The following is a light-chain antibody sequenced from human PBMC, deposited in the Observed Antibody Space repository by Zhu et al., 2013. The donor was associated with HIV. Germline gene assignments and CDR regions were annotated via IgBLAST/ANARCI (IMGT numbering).Light chain of an antibody. Sequence: EIVMTQSPRTLSVSPGERVTLSCWASQSVNNNLAWYQQKPGQAPRLLIYDASNRATGIPARFSGSGSGTDFTLTISRLDPEDFAVYYCQHNGTSSLTFGGGTTVEVK. J-gene: IGKJ4*01. CDR1: QSVNNN. V-gene: IGKV3-20*01. CDR2: DAS. CDR3: QHNGTSSLT.